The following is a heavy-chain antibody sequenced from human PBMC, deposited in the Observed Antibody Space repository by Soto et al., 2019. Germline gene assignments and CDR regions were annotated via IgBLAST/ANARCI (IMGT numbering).Heavy chain of an antibody. Sequence: PWETLSLTGTVSGGSISSSSYYWGWIRQPPGKGLEWIGSIYYSGSTYYNPSLKSRVTISVDTSKNQFSLKLSSVTAADTAVYYCASFYDSSGPIGLGDYYGMDVWGQGTTVTVSS. CDR3: ASFYDSSGPIGLGDYYGMDV. V-gene: IGHV4-39*01. J-gene: IGHJ6*02. CDR1: GGSISSSSYY. D-gene: IGHD3-22*01. CDR2: IYYSGST.